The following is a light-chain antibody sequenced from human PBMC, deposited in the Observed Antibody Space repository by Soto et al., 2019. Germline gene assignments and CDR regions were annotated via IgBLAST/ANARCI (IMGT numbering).Light chain of an antibody. V-gene: IGKV3-20*01. Sequence: EIVLTQSPGTPSLSPGERATLSCRASQSVSSSYLAWFQQKPGQAPRLLIYGASSRATGIPDRFSGSGSGTDFTLTISRLEPEDLAVYYCQQYGGSPWTIGQGTKVEIK. J-gene: IGKJ1*01. CDR1: QSVSSSY. CDR2: GAS. CDR3: QQYGGSPWT.